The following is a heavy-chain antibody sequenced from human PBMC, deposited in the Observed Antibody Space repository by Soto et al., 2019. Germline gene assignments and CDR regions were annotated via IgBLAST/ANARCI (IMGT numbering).Heavy chain of an antibody. D-gene: IGHD3-16*01. Sequence: QVQLQESGPRLVKPSGTLSLTCAVSGGSISSSHWWNWVRQPPGKGLEWIGEIYHSGGTNYNPSLKRRVTISVDKSKNQFSLRLTSVTAADTAVYYCAILAMIMSLLYYWGQGTLVTVSS. J-gene: IGHJ4*02. V-gene: IGHV4-4*02. CDR1: GGSISSSHW. CDR3: AILAMIMSLLYY. CDR2: IYHSGGT.